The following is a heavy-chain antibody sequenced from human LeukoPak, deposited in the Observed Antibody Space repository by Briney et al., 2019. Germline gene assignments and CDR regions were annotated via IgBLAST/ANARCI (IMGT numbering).Heavy chain of an antibody. V-gene: IGHV3-21*01. CDR2: ISSSGSYI. J-gene: IGHJ4*02. Sequence: GGSLRLSCAASGFTFSSYSMNWVRQAPGKGLEWVSSISSSGSYIYYADSVKGRFTISRDNAKNSLYLQMNSLRAEDTAVYYCASPPGSLGSDYWGQGTLVTVSS. D-gene: IGHD1-26*01. CDR3: ASPPGSLGSDY. CDR1: GFTFSSYS.